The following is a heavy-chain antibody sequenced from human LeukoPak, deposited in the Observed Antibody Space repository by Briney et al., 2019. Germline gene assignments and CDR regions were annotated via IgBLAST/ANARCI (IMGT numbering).Heavy chain of an antibody. J-gene: IGHJ4*02. CDR1: GDTFTCYY. CDR3: ARDAADVYCSGGSCSYDY. Sequence: ASGKVSCKAPGDTFTCYYMHWVRQAPGQGLEWMGWINPNSGGTNYAQKFQGRVTMTRDTSISTAYMELSRLRSDDTAVYYCARDAADVYCSGGSCSYDYWGQGTLVTVSS. D-gene: IGHD2-15*01. V-gene: IGHV1-2*02. CDR2: INPNSGGT.